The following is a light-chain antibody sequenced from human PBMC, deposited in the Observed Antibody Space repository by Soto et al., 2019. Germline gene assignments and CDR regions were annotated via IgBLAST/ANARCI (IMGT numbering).Light chain of an antibody. V-gene: IGLV3-1*01. CDR1: KLGDRF. J-gene: IGLJ2*01. Sequence: SYELTQPPSVSVSPGQTATITCSGDKLGDRFACWYQQKSGQSPVLVIYQDNKRPSGIPERFSASNSGNTATLTISGTQAMDEADYYCQAWDSSAGVVFGGGTKLTVL. CDR2: QDN. CDR3: QAWDSSAGVV.